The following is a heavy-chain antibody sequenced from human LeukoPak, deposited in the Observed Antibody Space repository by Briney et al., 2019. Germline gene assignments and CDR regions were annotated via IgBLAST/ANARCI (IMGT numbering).Heavy chain of an antibody. CDR1: GSTSSSYW. D-gene: IGHD5-24*01. J-gene: IGHJ4*02. Sequence: SGGSLRPSCPPSGSTSSSYWMHWVRQAPGGGRVWVSRINSDGSSTSYADSVKGRFTISRDNAKNTLYLQMNSLRAEDTAVYYCARSPYPSIYGYNYYFDYWGQGTLVTVSS. CDR2: INSDGSST. V-gene: IGHV3-74*01. CDR3: ARSPYPSIYGYNYYFDY.